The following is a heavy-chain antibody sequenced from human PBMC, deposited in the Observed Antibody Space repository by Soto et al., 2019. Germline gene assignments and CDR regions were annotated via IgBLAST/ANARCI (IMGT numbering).Heavy chain of an antibody. V-gene: IGHV3-66*01. CDR2: IYSGGNT. D-gene: IGHD2-15*01. CDR1: RFTVSSNY. Sequence: EVQLVESGGGLVQPGGSLRLSCAASRFTVSSNYMSWLRQAPGKGLEWVSVIYSGGNTYYADSVKGRFTISRDNSKNTLYLQMNSLRAEDTAVYYCARAEYGGTSLDYWGQGTLVTVSS. CDR3: ARAEYGGTSLDY. J-gene: IGHJ4*02.